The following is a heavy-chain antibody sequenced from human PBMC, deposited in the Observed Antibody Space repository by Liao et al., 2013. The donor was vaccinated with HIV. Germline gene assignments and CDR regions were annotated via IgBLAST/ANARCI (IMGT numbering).Heavy chain of an antibody. CDR2: IYHSGRT. Sequence: QVQLQQWGAGLLKPSETLSLTCAVYGGSFSGYYWSWIRQPPGKGLEWIGYIYHSGRTNYSPSLKSRVTISGDRSKNQFSLKLSSVTAADTAVYYCARAESGYNSGWFFDYWGQGTLVTVSS. V-gene: IGHV4-34*01. D-gene: IGHD6-19*01. CDR3: ARAESGYNSGWFFDY. J-gene: IGHJ4*02. CDR1: GGSFSGYY.